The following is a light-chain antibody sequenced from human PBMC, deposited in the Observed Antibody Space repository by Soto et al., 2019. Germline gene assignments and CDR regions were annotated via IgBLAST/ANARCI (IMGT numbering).Light chain of an antibody. CDR1: RSDVGAYNY. Sequence: QSALTQPPSASGSPGQSVTISCTGTRSDVGAYNYVSWYQQHAGKAPKLVIYEVTKRPSGVPDRVSGSKAANTASLTVSGLQAEDEADYYCSSFAASNTWVFGGGTELTV. J-gene: IGLJ3*02. V-gene: IGLV2-8*01. CDR3: SSFAASNTWV. CDR2: EVT.